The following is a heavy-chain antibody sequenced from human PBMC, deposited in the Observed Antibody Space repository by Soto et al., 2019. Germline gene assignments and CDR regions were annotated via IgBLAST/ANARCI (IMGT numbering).Heavy chain of an antibody. CDR1: GITFSSYG. D-gene: IGHD3-9*01. Sequence: QVQLVESGGGVVQPGRSLRLSCAASGITFSSYGMHWVRQAPGKGLEWVAVISYDGSNKYYVDSVKGRFTISRDNSKNTVYLQMNRLRVEDTAVYYCAKEFRQNYDILTGYPSDHWGQGTLVTVSS. J-gene: IGHJ4*02. V-gene: IGHV3-30*18. CDR2: ISYDGSNK. CDR3: AKEFRQNYDILTGYPSDH.